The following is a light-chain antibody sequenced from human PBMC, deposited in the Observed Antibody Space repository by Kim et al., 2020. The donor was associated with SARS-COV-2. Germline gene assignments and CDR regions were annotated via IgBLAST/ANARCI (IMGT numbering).Light chain of an antibody. CDR2: HDS. J-gene: IGLJ2*01. V-gene: IGLV3-1*01. CDR3: QAWDRSIAI. CDR1: KLGDKY. Sequence: SYELTQPPSVSVFPGQTASITCSGDKLGDKYACWYQQKPGQSPVVVLYHDSKRPSGIPERFSGSNSGNTATLTISGTQAMDEADYYCQAWDRSIAIFGGG.